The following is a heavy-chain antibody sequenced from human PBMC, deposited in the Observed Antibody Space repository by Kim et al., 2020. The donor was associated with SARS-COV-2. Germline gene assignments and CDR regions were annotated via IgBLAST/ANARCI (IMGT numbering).Heavy chain of an antibody. CDR2: ISSSSSYI. CDR3: ARVWRSAFDI. CDR1: GFTFSSYS. Sequence: GGSLRLSCAASGFTFSSYSMNWVRQAPEKGLEWVSSISSSSSYIYYADSVKGRFTISRDNAKNSLYLQMNSLRAEDTAVYYCARVWRSAFDIWGQGTMVTFSS. D-gene: IGHD3-16*01. V-gene: IGHV3-21*01. J-gene: IGHJ3*02.